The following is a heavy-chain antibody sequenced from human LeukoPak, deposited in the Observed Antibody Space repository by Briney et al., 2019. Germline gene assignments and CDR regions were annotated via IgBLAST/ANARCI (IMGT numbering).Heavy chain of an antibody. Sequence: GGSLRLSCAASGFTFSSYWMHWVRQAPGTELVWVSRINSDGSSTSYADSVKGRFTISRDNAKNTLYLQMNSLRAEDTAVYYCAREGGYYDILTGFYYYYGMDVWGQGTTVTVSS. V-gene: IGHV3-74*01. CDR1: GFTFSSYW. D-gene: IGHD3-9*01. J-gene: IGHJ6*02. CDR3: AREGGYYDILTGFYYYYGMDV. CDR2: INSDGSST.